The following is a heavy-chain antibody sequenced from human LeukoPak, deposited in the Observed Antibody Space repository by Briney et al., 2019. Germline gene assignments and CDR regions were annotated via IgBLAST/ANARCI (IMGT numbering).Heavy chain of an antibody. CDR2: IRSKANSYAT. V-gene: IGHV3-73*01. CDR3: TRRQADHYYYGMDV. J-gene: IGHJ6*02. CDR1: GFTFSGSA. Sequence: GGSLRLSCAASGFTFSGSAMPWVRQASGKGLEWVGRIRSKANSYATAYAASVKGRFTISRDDSKNTAYLQMNSLKTEDTAVYYCTRRQADHYYYGMDVWGQGTTVTVSS.